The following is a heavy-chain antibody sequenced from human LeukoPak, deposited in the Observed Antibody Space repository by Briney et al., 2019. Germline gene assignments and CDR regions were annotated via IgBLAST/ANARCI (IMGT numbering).Heavy chain of an antibody. CDR2: ISYDGSNK. CDR3: AKDRFYYDSSGLYDY. Sequence: GGSLRLSCAASGFTFSSYGMHWVRQAPGKGLEWVAVISYDGSNKYYTDSVKGRFTISRDNSKNTLYLQMNSLRAEDTAVYYCAKDRFYYDSSGLYDYWGQGTLVTVSS. V-gene: IGHV3-30*18. D-gene: IGHD3-22*01. CDR1: GFTFSSYG. J-gene: IGHJ4*02.